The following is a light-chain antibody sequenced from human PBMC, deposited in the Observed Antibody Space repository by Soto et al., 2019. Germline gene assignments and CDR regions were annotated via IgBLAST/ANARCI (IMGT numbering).Light chain of an antibody. J-gene: IGKJ5*01. CDR3: QQRSDQIT. Sequence: DIVLTQSPATLSSSPGEGATLSCRASQSVSRYLAWYQQKPGQAPRLLVYDASTRATGIPARFSGSGSGTDFTLTISSLEPEDFAVYYCQQRSDQITFGHGTRLEIK. V-gene: IGKV3-11*01. CDR1: QSVSRY. CDR2: DAS.